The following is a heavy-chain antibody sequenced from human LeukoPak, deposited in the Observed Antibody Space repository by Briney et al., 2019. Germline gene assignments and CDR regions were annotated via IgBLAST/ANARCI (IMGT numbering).Heavy chain of an antibody. CDR3: AREYGSGSYYKGGAFDI. CDR1: GFTFSDYY. Sequence: GGSLRLSCAASGFTFSDYYMSWIRQAPGKGLEWVSYISSSSSYTNYADSVKGRFTISRDNAKNSLHLQMNSLRAEDTAVYYCAREYGSGSYYKGGAFDIWGQGTMVTVSS. V-gene: IGHV3-11*06. CDR2: ISSSSSYT. D-gene: IGHD3-10*01. J-gene: IGHJ3*02.